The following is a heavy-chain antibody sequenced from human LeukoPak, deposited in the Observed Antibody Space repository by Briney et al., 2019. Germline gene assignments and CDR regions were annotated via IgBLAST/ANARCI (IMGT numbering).Heavy chain of an antibody. J-gene: IGHJ4*02. CDR3: ARAPLFGTTYFYDY. CDR1: GFTFSSYA. D-gene: IGHD1-7*01. CDR2: ISSNGGNT. Sequence: PGGSLRLSCAASGFTFSSYAIHWVRQAPGKGLEYVSGISSNGGNTYYADSVKGRFTISRDNSKNTLYPQMGSLRAEDMAVYYCARAPLFGTTYFYDYWGQGTLVTVSS. V-gene: IGHV3-64*02.